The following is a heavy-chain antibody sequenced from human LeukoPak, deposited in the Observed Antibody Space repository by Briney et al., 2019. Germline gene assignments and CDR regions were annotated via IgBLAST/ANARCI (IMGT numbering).Heavy chain of an antibody. CDR2: IRYDGSNK. CDR3: AKGLYTAVADY. V-gene: IGHV3-30*02. J-gene: IGHJ4*02. Sequence: PGESLKISCAASGFTFSSYGMHWVRQAPGKGLEWVAFIRYDGSNKYYADSVKSRFTISRDDSKDTLYLQMNSLRPEDTAVFYCAKGLYTAVADYWGQGTLVTVSS. D-gene: IGHD6-19*01. CDR1: GFTFSSYG.